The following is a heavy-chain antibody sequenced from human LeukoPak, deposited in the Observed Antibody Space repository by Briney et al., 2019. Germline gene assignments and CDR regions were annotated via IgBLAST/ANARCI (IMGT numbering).Heavy chain of an antibody. CDR2: ISYDGSNK. J-gene: IGHJ4*02. CDR3: ARDQVGIVGATSLDY. D-gene: IGHD1-26*01. CDR1: GFTVSSNY. V-gene: IGHV3-30*03. Sequence: GGSLRLSCAASGFTVSSNYMSWVRQAPGKGLEWVAVISYDGSNKYYADSVKGRFTISRDNSKNTLYLQMNSLRAEDTAVYYCARDQVGIVGATSLDYWGQGTLVTVSS.